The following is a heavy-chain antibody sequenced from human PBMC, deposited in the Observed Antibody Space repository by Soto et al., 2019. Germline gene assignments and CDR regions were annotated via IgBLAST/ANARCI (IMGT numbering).Heavy chain of an antibody. D-gene: IGHD3-3*01. CDR3: ARRRRYYDFWSGYYDAFDI. V-gene: IGHV4-59*08. Sequence: SETLSLTCTVSGGSISSYYWSWIRQPPGKGLEWIGYIYYSGSTNYNPSLKSRVTISVDTSKNQFSLKLSSVTAADTAVYYCARRRRYYDFWSGYYDAFDIWGQGTMVTVSS. CDR2: IYYSGST. J-gene: IGHJ3*02. CDR1: GGSISSYY.